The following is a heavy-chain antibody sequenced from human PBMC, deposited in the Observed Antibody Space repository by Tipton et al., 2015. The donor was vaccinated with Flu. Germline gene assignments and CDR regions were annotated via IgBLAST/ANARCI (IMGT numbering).Heavy chain of an antibody. Sequence: QLVQSGGGLVQPGGSLRLSCAASGFDFATYEMNWVRQAPGKGLEWISYISNTGHTIYYADSVKDRFTISRDNTKKSIHLQMNNLRVEDTALYYCARAPRDSDAFDLWGQGTMVTVSS. D-gene: IGHD2-21*01. CDR1: GFDFATYE. CDR3: ARAPRDSDAFDL. J-gene: IGHJ3*01. V-gene: IGHV3-48*03. CDR2: ISNTGHTI.